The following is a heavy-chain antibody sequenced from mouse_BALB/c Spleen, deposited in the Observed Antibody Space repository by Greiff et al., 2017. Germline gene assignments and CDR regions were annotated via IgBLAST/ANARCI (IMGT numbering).Heavy chain of an antibody. V-gene: IGHV1-4*01. J-gene: IGHJ4*01. Sequence: QVQLKESGAELARPGASVKMSCKASGYTFTSYTMHWVKQRPGQGLEWIGYINPSSGYTNYNQKFKDKATLTADKSSSTAYMQLSSLTSEDSAVYYCARNDYYAMDYWGQGTSVTVSS. CDR3: ARNDYYAMDY. CDR2: INPSSGYT. CDR1: GYTFTSYT.